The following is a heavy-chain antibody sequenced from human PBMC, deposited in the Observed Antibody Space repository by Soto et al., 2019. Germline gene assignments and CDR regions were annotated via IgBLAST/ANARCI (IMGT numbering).Heavy chain of an antibody. J-gene: IGHJ4*02. D-gene: IGHD2-2*01. CDR3: AKDKGGRYCSRTSCLYSFDG. V-gene: IGHV3-23*01. Sequence: EVKLLESGGGLVQPGGSLRLSYTACGLTFSTYTMRWFRQAPGKGLEWVSTRSDSGSTYYADSVKGRFTISRDNSKNTLYLEMNSLRAEYTAVYYCAKDKGGRYCSRTSCLYSFDGWAQSTLVSVSS. CDR1: GLTFSTYT. CDR2: RSDSGST.